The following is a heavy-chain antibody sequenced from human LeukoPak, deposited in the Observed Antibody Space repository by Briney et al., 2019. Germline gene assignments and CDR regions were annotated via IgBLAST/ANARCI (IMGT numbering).Heavy chain of an antibody. J-gene: IGHJ6*03. D-gene: IGHD6-13*01. CDR3: AKTYSSSRAHYFYYYYMDV. V-gene: IGHV3-30*18. CDR1: GFTFSSYG. CDR2: ISYDGSNK. Sequence: GGSLRLSCAASGFTFSSYGMHWVRQAPGKGLEWVAVISYDGSNKYYADSVKGRFTISRDNSKNTLYLQMNSLRAEDTAVYYCAKTYSSSRAHYFYYYYMDVWGKGTTVTISS.